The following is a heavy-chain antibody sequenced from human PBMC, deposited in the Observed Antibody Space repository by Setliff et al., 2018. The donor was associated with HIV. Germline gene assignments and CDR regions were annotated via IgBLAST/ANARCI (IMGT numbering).Heavy chain of an antibody. V-gene: IGHV4-61*01. J-gene: IGHJ4*02. D-gene: IGHD5-18*01. CDR1: GGSVNSGNYH. CDR2: IYYSGST. Sequence: PSETLSLTCSVSGGSVNSGNYHWAWIRQPPGKGLEWIGYIYYSGSTNYNPSLKSRVTISVDTSKNQFSLKLTSVTPADTAVYYCASGEYSYGYRFDYWGQGTLVTVSS. CDR3: ASGEYSYGYRFDY.